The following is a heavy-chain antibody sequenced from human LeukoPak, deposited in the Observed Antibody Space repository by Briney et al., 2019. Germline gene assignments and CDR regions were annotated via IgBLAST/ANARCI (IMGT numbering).Heavy chain of an antibody. CDR2: IYWDDDK. Sequence: SGPTLVKPTQTLTLTCTFSGFSLSTSGVGVGWIRQPPGKALEWLALIYWDDDKRYSPSLKGRLTITKDTSKNQVVLTMTNMDPVDTATYYCAHSGYDYVWGSYHSMDTFDYWGQGTLVTVSS. CDR3: AHSGYDYVWGSYHSMDTFDY. J-gene: IGHJ4*02. V-gene: IGHV2-5*02. CDR1: GFSLSTSGVG. D-gene: IGHD3-16*02.